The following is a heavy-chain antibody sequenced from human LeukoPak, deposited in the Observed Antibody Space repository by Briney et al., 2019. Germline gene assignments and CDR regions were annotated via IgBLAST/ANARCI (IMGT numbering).Heavy chain of an antibody. CDR1: GFTFSSYG. CDR3: ARAXXXSGRXGXXI. J-gene: IGHJ3*02. CDR2: IWYDGSNK. V-gene: IGHV3-33*01. D-gene: IGHD2-15*01. Sequence: GRSLRLSCAASGFTFSSYGMHWVRQAPGKGLEWVAVIWYDGSNKYYADSVKGRFTISRDNSKNTPYLQMNSLRAADTALYYCARAXXXSGRXGXXIXGXGXMVTVSS.